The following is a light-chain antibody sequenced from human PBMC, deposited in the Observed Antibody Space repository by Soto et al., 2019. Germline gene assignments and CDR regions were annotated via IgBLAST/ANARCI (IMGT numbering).Light chain of an antibody. CDR3: HSYESGPWL. Sequence: NFMLTQPHSVSESPGKTVTISCTRSSGSIASNYVQWYQQRPGSAPTTVVYEDNQRPSGVPDRVSGSIDSSSNSASLTISGLKTEDEADYYCHSYESGPWLFGGGTKLTVL. V-gene: IGLV6-57*04. CDR2: EDN. J-gene: IGLJ3*02. CDR1: SGSIASNY.